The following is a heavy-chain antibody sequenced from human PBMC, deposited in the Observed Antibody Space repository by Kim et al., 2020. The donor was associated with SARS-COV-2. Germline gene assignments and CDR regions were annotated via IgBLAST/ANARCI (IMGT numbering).Heavy chain of an antibody. CDR2: ISSSSSTI. J-gene: IGHJ4*02. CDR3: ARDYYDSSGYYNTGGN. CDR1: GFTFSSYS. V-gene: IGHV3-48*02. D-gene: IGHD3-22*01. Sequence: GGSLRLSCAASGFTFSSYSMNWVRQAPGKGLEWVSYISSSSSTIYYADSVKGRFTISRDNDKNSLYLQMNSLRDEDTAVYYCARDYYDSSGYYNTGGNWGQGTLVTVSS.